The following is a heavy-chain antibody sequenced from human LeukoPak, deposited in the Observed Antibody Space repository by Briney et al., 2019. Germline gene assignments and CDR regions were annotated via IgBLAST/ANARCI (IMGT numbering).Heavy chain of an antibody. CDR2: INPNSGGT. J-gene: IGHJ4*02. CDR1: GYTFTSYD. V-gene: IGHV1-2*02. D-gene: IGHD6-13*01. CDR3: ASSWTEGY. Sequence: ASVKVSCKASGYTFTSYDINWVRQAPGQGLEWMGWINPNSGGTNYAQKFQGRVTMTRDTSISTAYMELSRLRSDDTAVYYCASSWTEGYWGQGTLITVSS.